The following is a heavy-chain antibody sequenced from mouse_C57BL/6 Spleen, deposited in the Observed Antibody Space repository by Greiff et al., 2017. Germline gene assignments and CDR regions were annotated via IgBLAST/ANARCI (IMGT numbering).Heavy chain of an antibody. J-gene: IGHJ2*01. CDR1: GYTFTSYW. CDR3: ARGGDDGVFDY. V-gene: IGHV1-52*01. D-gene: IGHD1-2*01. CDR2: IDPSDSET. Sequence: QVQLQQPGAELVRPGSSVKLSCKASGYTFTSYWMHWVKQRPIQGLEWIGNIDPSDSETHYNQKFKDKATLTVDKSSSTAYMQLSSLTSEDSAVYYCARGGDDGVFDYWGQGTTLTVSS.